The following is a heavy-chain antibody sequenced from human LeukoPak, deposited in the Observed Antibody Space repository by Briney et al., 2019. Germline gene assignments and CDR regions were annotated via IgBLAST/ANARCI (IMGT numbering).Heavy chain of an antibody. CDR3: ARVMAIAVAGNWFDP. CDR1: GFAFSNYA. J-gene: IGHJ5*02. Sequence: GGSLRLSCAASGFAFSNYAVNWVRQAPGKGLQWVSAISGSGGTTYYADSVKGRFTISRDNAKNSLYLQMNSLRAEDTAVYYCARVMAIAVAGNWFDPWGQGTLVTVSS. D-gene: IGHD6-19*01. CDR2: ISGSGGTT. V-gene: IGHV3-23*01.